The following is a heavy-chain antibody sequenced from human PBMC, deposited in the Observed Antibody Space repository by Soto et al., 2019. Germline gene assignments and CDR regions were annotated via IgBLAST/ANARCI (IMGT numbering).Heavy chain of an antibody. V-gene: IGHV4-34*01. CDR2: INHSGIT. CDR1: GGSFSGYY. Sequence: SETLSLTCAVYGGSFSGYYWSWIRQPPGKGLEWLGEINHSGITDYNPPLKSRITISIDTSKKQFSLKLNSVTAADTAVYYCAIGPRMWLAGGGYWGQGTQVTVSS. J-gene: IGHJ4*02. CDR3: AIGPRMWLAGGGY. D-gene: IGHD6-19*01.